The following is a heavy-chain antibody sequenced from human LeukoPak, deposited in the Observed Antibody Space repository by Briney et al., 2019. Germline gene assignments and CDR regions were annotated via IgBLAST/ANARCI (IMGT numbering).Heavy chain of an antibody. D-gene: IGHD6-13*01. CDR3: ARGGSYSRGYYYYYMDA. CDR1: GGSFSGYY. V-gene: IGHV4-34*01. Sequence: SETLSLTCAVYGGSFSGYYWSWIRQPPGKGLEWIGEINHSGSTNYNPSLQGRVTISVDTSKNQFSLTPSSVTAADTAVYYCARGGSYSRGYYYYYMDAWGKGTTVTVSS. J-gene: IGHJ6*03. CDR2: INHSGST.